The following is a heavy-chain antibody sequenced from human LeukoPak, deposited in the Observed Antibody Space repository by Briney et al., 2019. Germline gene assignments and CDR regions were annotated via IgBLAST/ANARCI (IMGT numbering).Heavy chain of an antibody. CDR2: ISSSSYI. CDR3: ARGRYFDWLSPDGFDI. D-gene: IGHD3-9*01. J-gene: IGHJ3*02. CDR1: GFTFSTYS. V-gene: IGHV3-21*01. Sequence: PGGSLRLPCTASGFTFSTYSLNWVRQAPGKGLEWVSSISSSSYIYYADSVKGRFTISRDNAKNSLYLQMNSLRAEDTAVYFCARGRYFDWLSPDGFDIWGQGTMVTVSS.